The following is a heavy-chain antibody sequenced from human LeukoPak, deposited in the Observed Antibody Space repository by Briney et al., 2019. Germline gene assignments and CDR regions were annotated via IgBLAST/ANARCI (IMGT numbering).Heavy chain of an antibody. D-gene: IGHD6-19*01. V-gene: IGHV3-7*01. CDR1: GFTFRSSW. J-gene: IGHJ4*02. CDR2: IKEDGSRK. CDR3: ARDRGWYHADS. Sequence: PGGSLRLSCAASGFTFRSSWMGWARQAPGKGREWVGDIKEDGSRKHYAVSVPGPFTISTDNANNSLYLQMNSLRAEDTGVYYCARDRGWYHADSWGQGTLVTVSS.